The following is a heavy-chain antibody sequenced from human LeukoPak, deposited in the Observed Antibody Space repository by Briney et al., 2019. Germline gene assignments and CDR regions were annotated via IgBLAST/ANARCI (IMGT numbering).Heavy chain of an antibody. J-gene: IGHJ4*02. V-gene: IGHV4-59*01. CDR2: IYYSGST. CDR1: GGSISSYY. CDR3: ARGELNYDFWSGRNTAFDY. Sequence: PSETLSLTCTVSGGSISSYYWSWVRQPPGKGLEWIGYIYYSGSTTYNPSLKSRVTISVDTSKNQFSLKLSSVTAADTAVYYCARGELNYDFWSGRNTAFDYWGQGTLVTVSS. D-gene: IGHD3-3*01.